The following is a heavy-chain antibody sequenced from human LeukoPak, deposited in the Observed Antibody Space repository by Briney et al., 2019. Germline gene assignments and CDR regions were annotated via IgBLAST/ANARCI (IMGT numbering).Heavy chain of an antibody. Sequence: SETLSLTCSVSGGSITSYYWSWIRQPPGKGLEWIGYIYYSGSTNYNPSLKSRVTISVDKSKNQFSLKLSSVTAADTAVYYCARFRRDGYKFIDYWGQGTLVTVSS. D-gene: IGHD5-24*01. CDR1: GGSITSYY. CDR2: IYYSGST. J-gene: IGHJ4*02. CDR3: ARFRRDGYKFIDY. V-gene: IGHV4-59*12.